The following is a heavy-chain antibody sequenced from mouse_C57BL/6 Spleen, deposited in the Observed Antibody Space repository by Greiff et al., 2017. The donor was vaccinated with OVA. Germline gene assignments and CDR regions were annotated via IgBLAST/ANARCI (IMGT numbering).Heavy chain of an antibody. J-gene: IGHJ4*01. Sequence: VQLQQPGAELVKPGASVKMSCKASGYTFTSYWITWVKQRPGQGLEWIGDIYPGSGSTNYNEKFKSKATLTVDTSSSTAYMQLSSLTSEDSAVDFCARGDYVFYYAMDYWGQGTSVTVSS. D-gene: IGHD1-1*01. CDR3: ARGDYVFYYAMDY. V-gene: IGHV1-55*01. CDR1: GYTFTSYW. CDR2: IYPGSGST.